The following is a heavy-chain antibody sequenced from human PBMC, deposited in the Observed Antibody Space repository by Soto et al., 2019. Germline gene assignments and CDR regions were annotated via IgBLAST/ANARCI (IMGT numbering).Heavy chain of an antibody. V-gene: IGHV1-46*01. J-gene: IGHJ5*02. CDR2: IDPSDRYT. CDR3: ARSPIASGTTLFSFDP. Sequence: QVQLVQSGAEVKTPGASVKLSCKSSGYTFTRYFLHWVRQAPGHGLESVGVIDPSDRYTTYRRQLQGRVSMPRATYPNAVQMELTSLRTEDTAVYYCARSPIASGTTLFSFDPGGEGTRVTVSS. CDR1: GYTFTRYF. D-gene: IGHD1-1*01.